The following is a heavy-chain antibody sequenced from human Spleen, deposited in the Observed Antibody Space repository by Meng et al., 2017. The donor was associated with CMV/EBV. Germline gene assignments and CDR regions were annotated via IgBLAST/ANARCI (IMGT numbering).Heavy chain of an antibody. D-gene: IGHD6-13*01. CDR2: INPNSGGK. CDR3: ARDIAARSSDYYYYGMDV. V-gene: IGHV1-2*02. CDR1: GYTFTGYY. Sequence: ASVKVSCKASGYTFTGYYMHWVRQAPGQGLEWMGWINPNSGGKNYAQKFQGRVTMTRDTSISTAYMELSRLRSDDTAVYYCARDIAARSSDYYYYGMDVWGQRTTVTVSS. J-gene: IGHJ6*02.